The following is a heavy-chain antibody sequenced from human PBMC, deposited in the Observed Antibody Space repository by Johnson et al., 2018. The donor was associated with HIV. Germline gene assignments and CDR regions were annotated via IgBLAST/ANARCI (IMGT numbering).Heavy chain of an antibody. CDR1: GFTVNSNY. CDR3: ASLAYWGGDTCAGYDPFDL. D-gene: IGHD2-21*01. CDR2: ITTAGDT. V-gene: IGHV3-13*01. Sequence: MLLVESGGGLVQPGGSLRLSCAASGFTVNSNYMSWVRQAPGKGLEWVSGITTAGDTYYPGSVKGRFTIFRENVKNSLYLQMNSLRAGDTAVYYCASLAYWGGDTCAGYDPFDLWGQGTLVTGSS. J-gene: IGHJ3*01.